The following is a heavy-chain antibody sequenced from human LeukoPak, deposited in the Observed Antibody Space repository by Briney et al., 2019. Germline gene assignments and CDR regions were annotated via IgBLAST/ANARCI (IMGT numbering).Heavy chain of an antibody. D-gene: IGHD5-18*01. CDR2: IIPIFGTA. J-gene: IGHJ6*03. CDR3: ARTVDTASLHYYYYVDV. Sequence: SVKVSCKASGGTFSSYAISWVRQAPGQGLEWMGGIIPIFGTANYAQKFQGRVTITADKSTSTAYMELSSLRSEDTAVYYCARTVDTASLHYYYYVDVWGKGTTVTVSS. CDR1: GGTFSSYA. V-gene: IGHV1-69*06.